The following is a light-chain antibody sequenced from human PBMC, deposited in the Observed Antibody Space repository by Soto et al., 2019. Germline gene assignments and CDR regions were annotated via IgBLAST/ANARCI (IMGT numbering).Light chain of an antibody. Sequence: QTVVTQEPSLTVSTGVTVTLTCASCAGAVTSDYYANWLQQKPGQAPRALIYSTSKKHSWTPARFSGSLLGGKAALTLSAVQPEDESDYYCLLYYGGAQVLFGGGTKLTV. J-gene: IGLJ2*01. V-gene: IGLV7-43*01. CDR2: STS. CDR1: AGAVTSDYY. CDR3: LLYYGGAQVL.